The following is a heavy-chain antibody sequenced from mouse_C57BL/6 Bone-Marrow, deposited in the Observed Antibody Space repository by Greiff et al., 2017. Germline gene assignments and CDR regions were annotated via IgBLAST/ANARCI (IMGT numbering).Heavy chain of an antibody. CDR1: GYTFTSYW. Sequence: QVQLQQPGAELVKPGASVKMSCKASGYTFTSYWITWVKQRPGQGLEWIGDIYPGSGSTNSNEKFKSTATLTVDTSSSTAYMQLSSLTSEDSAVYFCARSYYYGSSYVGYWGQGTTLTVSS. J-gene: IGHJ2*01. V-gene: IGHV1-55*01. CDR2: IYPGSGST. CDR3: ARSYYYGSSYVGY. D-gene: IGHD1-1*01.